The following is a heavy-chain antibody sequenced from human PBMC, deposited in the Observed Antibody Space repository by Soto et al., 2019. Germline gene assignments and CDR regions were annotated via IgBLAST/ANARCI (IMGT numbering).Heavy chain of an antibody. Sequence: GGSLRLSCAASGFTFNNNAMTWVRQAPGKGLEWLSLISGGGANTYYADSVKGRFTISRDNSKNTLYLQMNSLRHDDTAIYYFANDLWGTTPRDYFDYWGQGSQVTVSS. CDR2: ISGGGANT. D-gene: IGHD3-16*01. V-gene: IGHV3-23*01. J-gene: IGHJ4*02. CDR3: ANDLWGTTPRDYFDY. CDR1: GFTFNNNA.